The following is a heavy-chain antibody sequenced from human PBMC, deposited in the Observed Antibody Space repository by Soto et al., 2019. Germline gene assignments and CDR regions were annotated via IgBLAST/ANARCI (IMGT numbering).Heavy chain of an antibody. V-gene: IGHV3-7*01. CDR2: TTQDGSGK. Sequence: EVQLVESGGGLVQPGGSLRLSCVASGLTFSSWMSWVRQAPGKGLEWVAMTTQDGSGKHYVDSVKGRFTISRDSAKNSMYVQMNSLTVEDTAMYYCASLDTAMIKTGGYWGQGTQVTVSS. CDR1: GLTFSSW. J-gene: IGHJ4*02. D-gene: IGHD5-18*01. CDR3: ASLDTAMIKTGGY.